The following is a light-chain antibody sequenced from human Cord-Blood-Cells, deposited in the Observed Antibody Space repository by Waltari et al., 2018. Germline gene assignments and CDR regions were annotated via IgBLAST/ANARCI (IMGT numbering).Light chain of an antibody. V-gene: IGLV2-8*01. CDR1: SSDVGGYNY. CDR2: EVS. J-gene: IGLJ1*01. CDR3: SSYAGSNNLV. Sequence: QSALTQPPSASGSPGQSVTISCTGTSSDVGGYNYVSWYQQHPGTAPKLMISEVSKRPSGVPDRFSGAKSGNTASLTVSGLQAEDEADYYCSSYAGSNNLVFGTGTKVTVL.